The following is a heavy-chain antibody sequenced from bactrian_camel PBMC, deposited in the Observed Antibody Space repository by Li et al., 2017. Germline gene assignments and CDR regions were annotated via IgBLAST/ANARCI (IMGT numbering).Heavy chain of an antibody. D-gene: IGHD5*01. CDR2: ITSSGGNT. J-gene: IGHJ6*01. CDR3: AADTGVDGDYGLAHDLCAEADFGY. CDR1: GFDFSLYS. Sequence: VQLVESGGDLVQPGGSLRLSCAASGFDFSLYSMSWVRRAPGKGLEWVSAITSSGGNTYYANSVKGRFTISRDNAKNMLFLQMNSLKPEDTAMYYCAADTGVDGDYGLAHDLCAEADFGYWGQGTQVTVS. V-gene: IGHV3S31*01.